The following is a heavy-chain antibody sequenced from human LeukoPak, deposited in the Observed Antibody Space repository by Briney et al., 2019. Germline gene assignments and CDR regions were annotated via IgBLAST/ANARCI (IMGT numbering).Heavy chain of an antibody. V-gene: IGHV3-23*01. Sequence: GESLRLSCAASGFTFSSYAMSWVRQAPGKGREWVSSISRSGDRTYYADSVKGRFTISRDNSKNTLYLQMNSLRAEDTAIYYCAKYNYYGSGSYYNDFDSWGQGTLVTVSS. D-gene: IGHD3-10*01. CDR2: ISRSGDRT. CDR3: AKYNYYGSGSYYNDFDS. CDR1: GFTFSSYA. J-gene: IGHJ4*02.